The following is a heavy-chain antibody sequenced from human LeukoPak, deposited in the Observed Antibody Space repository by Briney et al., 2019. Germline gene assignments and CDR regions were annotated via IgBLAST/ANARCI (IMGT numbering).Heavy chain of an antibody. V-gene: IGHV3-48*02. CDR2: ISNSGDTI. CDR3: ARDPAYDGYYFDY. J-gene: IGHJ4*02. D-gene: IGHD5-12*01. CDR1: GFTFSSYS. Sequence: GGSLRLSCAASGFTFSSYSMNWVRQAPGRGLEWVSYISNSGDTIYYADSVKGRFTISRDNAKNSLYLQMNSLRDEDTAVYYCARDPAYDGYYFDYWGEGALVTVSS.